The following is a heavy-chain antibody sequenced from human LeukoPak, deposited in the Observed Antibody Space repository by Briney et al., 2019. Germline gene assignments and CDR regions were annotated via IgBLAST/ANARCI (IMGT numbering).Heavy chain of an antibody. CDR2: ISSSSTYK. CDR1: GFTFSSYS. CDR3: ARGYIVLMDY. D-gene: IGHD2-8*01. Sequence: GGSLRLSCAASGFTFSSYSMNWVRQAPGKGLEWVSSISSSSTYKYYADSVKGRFTISRDDAKNSLYLQMNSLRAEDTAVYYCARGYIVLMDYWGQGTLVTVSS. V-gene: IGHV3-21*01. J-gene: IGHJ4*02.